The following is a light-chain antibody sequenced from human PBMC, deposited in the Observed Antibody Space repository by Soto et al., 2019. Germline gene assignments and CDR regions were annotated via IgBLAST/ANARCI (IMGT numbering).Light chain of an antibody. J-gene: IGKJ4*01. Sequence: IQMTQSPPALSASVGDRVTITCRASQGIGNDLGWYQQKPGKAPKLLIYAASSLQSGVPSRFSGSGSGTDFTLTISSLQPEDFATYYCLQDYTYPLTFGGGTKVDIK. CDR1: QGIGND. V-gene: IGKV1-6*01. CDR3: LQDYTYPLT. CDR2: AAS.